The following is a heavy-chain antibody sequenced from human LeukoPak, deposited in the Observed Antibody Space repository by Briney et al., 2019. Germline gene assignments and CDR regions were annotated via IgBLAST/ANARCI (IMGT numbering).Heavy chain of an antibody. CDR2: MNPNSGTT. Sequence: ASVKVSCKASGYTFTSYDINWVRQATGQGLEWMGWMNPNSGTTGYAQKFQGRVTMTRNTSISTAYMELSSLRSEDTAVYYCARDHDDILTGYSTYYYYGMDVWGQGTTVTVSS. CDR1: GYTFTSYD. J-gene: IGHJ6*01. CDR3: ARDHDDILTGYSTYYYYGMDV. V-gene: IGHV1-8*01. D-gene: IGHD3-9*01.